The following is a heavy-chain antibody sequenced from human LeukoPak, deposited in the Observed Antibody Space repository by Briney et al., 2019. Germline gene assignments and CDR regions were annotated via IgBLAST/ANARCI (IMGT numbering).Heavy chain of an antibody. CDR3: ARDLDLRYCSIATCSGNWFDP. CDR2: VYPSGNT. V-gene: IGHV4-4*07. J-gene: IGHJ5*02. Sequence: RPSETLSLTCAVSGASINTYSRTWIRQPAGKGLEWIGRVYPSGNTNYSPSLKSRLTMSIDTSKSQFSLNLSSVTAADTAVYYCARDLDLRYCSIATCSGNWFDPWGQGTLVTVSS. D-gene: IGHD2-2*01. CDR1: GASINTYS.